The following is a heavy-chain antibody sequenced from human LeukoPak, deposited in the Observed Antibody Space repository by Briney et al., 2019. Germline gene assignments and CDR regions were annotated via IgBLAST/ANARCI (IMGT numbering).Heavy chain of an antibody. D-gene: IGHD6-13*01. CDR1: GYTFTGYY. J-gene: IGHJ3*02. CDR2: IHPNSGAS. Sequence: ASVKVSCKASGYTFTGYYMHWVRQAPGQGLEYMGWIHPNSGASKSVPKFQGRVTMTRDTSINTDYVELSSLTSDDTAMYYCAREGRAGSSGWFGAFDIWGQGTMVIVSS. CDR3: AREGRAGSSGWFGAFDI. V-gene: IGHV1-2*02.